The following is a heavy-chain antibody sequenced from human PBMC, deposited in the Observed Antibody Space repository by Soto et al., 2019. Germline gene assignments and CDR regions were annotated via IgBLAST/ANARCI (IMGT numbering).Heavy chain of an antibody. J-gene: IGHJ4*02. CDR1: GFTFSSYG. D-gene: IGHD3-10*01. Sequence: QVQLVESGGGVVQPGRSLRLSCAASGFTFSSYGMHWVRQAPGKGLEWVAVIWYDGSNKYYADSVKGRFTISRDNSKNTLDLQMDILRAEDTAVYYCARDSSFYGSGSYVVYWGQGTLVTVSS. V-gene: IGHV3-33*01. CDR3: ARDSSFYGSGSYVVY. CDR2: IWYDGSNK.